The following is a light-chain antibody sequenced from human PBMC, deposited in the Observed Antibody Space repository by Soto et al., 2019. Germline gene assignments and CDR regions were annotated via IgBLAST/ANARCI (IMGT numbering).Light chain of an antibody. J-gene: IGKJ1*01. CDR3: QQYGSSPWT. Sequence: EIVLTQSPGTLSLSPGERATLSCRASQSVSTNYLAWYQQKPGRAPRLLIYGASSRATGIPDRFSGSGSGTDFTLTISRLEPEDFAVYYCQQYGSSPWTVGQGTKVEIK. V-gene: IGKV3-20*01. CDR2: GAS. CDR1: QSVSTNY.